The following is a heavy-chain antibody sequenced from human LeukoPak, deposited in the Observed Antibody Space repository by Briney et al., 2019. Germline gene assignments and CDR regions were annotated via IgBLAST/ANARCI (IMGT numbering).Heavy chain of an antibody. J-gene: IGHJ5*02. CDR2: IYTSGST. D-gene: IGHD6-13*01. V-gene: IGHV4-4*07. CDR3: ARDRVGRSWYASIFDP. Sequence: SETLSLTCTVSGGSISSYHWSWIRQPAGKGLEWIGRIYTSGSTNYNPSLKSRVTMSVDTSKNQFSLKLSSVTAADTAVYYCARDRVGRSWYASIFDPWGQGTLVTVSS. CDR1: GGSISSYH.